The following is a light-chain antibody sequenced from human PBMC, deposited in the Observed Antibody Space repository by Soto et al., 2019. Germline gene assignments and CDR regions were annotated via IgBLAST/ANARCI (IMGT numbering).Light chain of an antibody. CDR3: CSYTSTSPEV. Sequence: QSVLPQPASVSGSPGQSITISCTGTSSDVGGYNYVSWYQQHPGKAPKLMIYEVGNRPSGVSNRFSGSKSGNTASLTISGLQAEDEADYYCCSYTSTSPEVFGTSLKVTV. CDR1: SSDVGGYNY. J-gene: IGLJ1*01. CDR2: EVG. V-gene: IGLV2-14*01.